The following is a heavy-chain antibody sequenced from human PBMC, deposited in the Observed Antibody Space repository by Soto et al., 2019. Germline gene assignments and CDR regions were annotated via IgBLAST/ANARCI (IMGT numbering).Heavy chain of an antibody. CDR1: GGSFSGYY. V-gene: IGHV4-34*01. CDR2: INHSGST. J-gene: IGHJ4*02. D-gene: IGHD3-3*01. CDR3: ARGGLFTIFGVVTIKSPYYFDY. Sequence: SETLSLTCAVYGGSFSGYYWSWIRQPPGKGLEWIGEINHSGSTNYNPSLKSRVTISVDTSKNQFSLKLSSVTAADTAVYYCARGGLFTIFGVVTIKSPYYFDYWGQGTLVTVSS.